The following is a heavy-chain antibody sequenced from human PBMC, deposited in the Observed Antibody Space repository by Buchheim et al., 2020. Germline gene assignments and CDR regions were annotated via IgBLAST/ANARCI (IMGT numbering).Heavy chain of an antibody. D-gene: IGHD3-16*01. CDR1: GFTFGDYA. V-gene: IGHV3-49*04. CDR3: TRLNYDYVWGPPGLGWFDP. J-gene: IGHJ5*02. CDR2: IRSKAYGGTN. Sequence: EVQLVESGGGLVQPGRSLRLSCTASGFTFGDYAMSWVRQAPGKGLEWVGFIRSKAYGGTNEYAASVKGRFTISRDDSKSIPYLQMNSLKTEDTAVYYCTRLNYDYVWGPPGLGWFDPWGQGTL.